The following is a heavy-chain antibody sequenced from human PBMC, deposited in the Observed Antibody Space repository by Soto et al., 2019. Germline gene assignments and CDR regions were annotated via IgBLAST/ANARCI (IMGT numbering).Heavy chain of an antibody. CDR1: GYTFTSYG. CDR3: ARVPAAIGNYGMDV. J-gene: IGHJ6*02. Sequence: GASVKVSCKASGYTFTSYGISWVRQAPGQGLEWMGWISAYNGNTNYAQKLKGRVTMTTETSTSTAYMELRSLRSDDTAVYYCARVPAAIGNYGMDVWGQGTTVTVSS. CDR2: ISAYNGNT. V-gene: IGHV1-18*01. D-gene: IGHD2-2*02.